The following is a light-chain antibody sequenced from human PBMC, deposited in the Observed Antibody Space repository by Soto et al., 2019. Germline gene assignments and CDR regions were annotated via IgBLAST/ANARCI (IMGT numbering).Light chain of an antibody. CDR2: DAS. CDR1: QGISSW. CDR3: QQYNSYVWT. V-gene: IGKV1-5*01. J-gene: IGKJ1*01. Sequence: DIQLTQSPSFLSSSVGDRVTISCRASQGISSWLAWYQQKPGKAPKLLIYDASSLESGVPSRFSGSGSGTEFTLTISSLQPDDFATYYCQQYNSYVWTFGQGTKVDIK.